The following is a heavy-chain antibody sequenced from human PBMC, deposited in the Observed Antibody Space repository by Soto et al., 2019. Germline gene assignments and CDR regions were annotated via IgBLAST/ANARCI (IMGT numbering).Heavy chain of an antibody. D-gene: IGHD2-15*01. Sequence: QVQLVESGGGVVQPGRSLRLSCAASGFTFSSYAMHWVRQAPGKGLEWVAVISYDGSNKYYADSVKGRFTISRDNSKNTLYLQMNSLRAEDTAVYYCARDRAYCSGGSCYSRRYYYYGRDVWGQGTTVTVSS. CDR1: GFTFSSYA. J-gene: IGHJ6*02. CDR3: ARDRAYCSGGSCYSRRYYYYGRDV. V-gene: IGHV3-30-3*01. CDR2: ISYDGSNK.